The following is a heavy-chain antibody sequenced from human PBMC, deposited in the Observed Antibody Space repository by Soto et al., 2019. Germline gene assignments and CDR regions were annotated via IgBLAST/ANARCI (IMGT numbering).Heavy chain of an antibody. Sequence: GGSLRLSCAASGFTFSSYAMHWVRQAPGKGLEWVAVISYDGSNKYYADSVKGRFTISRDNSKNTLYLQMNSLRAEDTAVYYCARDSDSVWGQGTLVTVYS. CDR1: GFTFSSYA. D-gene: IGHD2-21*01. CDR2: ISYDGSNK. J-gene: IGHJ4*02. V-gene: IGHV3-30-3*01. CDR3: ARDSDSV.